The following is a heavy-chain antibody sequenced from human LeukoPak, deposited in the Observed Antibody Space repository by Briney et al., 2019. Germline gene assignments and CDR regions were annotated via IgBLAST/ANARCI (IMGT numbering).Heavy chain of an antibody. CDR1: GFTFSSYW. D-gene: IGHD3-3*01. CDR3: ARRQRGFWSGYYLGY. CDR2: IKQDGSEK. J-gene: IGHJ4*02. Sequence: GGSLRLSCAASGFTFSSYWMSWVRQAPGKGLEWVANIKQDGSEKYYVDSVKGRLTISRDNAKNSLYLQMNSLRAEDTAVYYCARRQRGFWSGYYLGYWGQGTLVTVSS. V-gene: IGHV3-7*01.